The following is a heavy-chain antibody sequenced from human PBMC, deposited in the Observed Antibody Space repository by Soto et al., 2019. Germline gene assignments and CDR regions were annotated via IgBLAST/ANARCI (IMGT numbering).Heavy chain of an antibody. J-gene: IGHJ6*02. D-gene: IGHD6-13*01. CDR2: FNPNDDTT. CDR3: AREPSSLAAAGSAYGLDV. Sequence: ASVKVSCKASGYTFTSYYIHWVRQAPGQGLEWMGMFNPNDDTTSHAQKFQGRVTMTRDTSTSTVYMQLSILRSDDTAVYYCAREPSSLAAAGSAYGLDVWG. CDR1: GYTFTSYY. V-gene: IGHV1-46*01.